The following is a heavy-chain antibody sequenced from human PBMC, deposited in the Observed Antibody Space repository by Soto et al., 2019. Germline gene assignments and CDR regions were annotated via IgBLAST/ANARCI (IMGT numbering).Heavy chain of an antibody. D-gene: IGHD3-3*01. CDR3: TSGVGICSTTSGLDS. CDR2: VKTNAGGGTT. CDR1: GFTFSNAW. V-gene: IGHV3-15*01. J-gene: IGHJ4*02. Sequence: EVQLVESGGGLVKPGESLRLSCAASGFTFSNAWMSWVRQAPGKGLEWVGHVKTNAGGGTTGYAAFVKGRFTISRDDSVDTLYLQMNSLKTDDTAVYYCTSGVGICSTTSGLDSWGQGTLVTVSA.